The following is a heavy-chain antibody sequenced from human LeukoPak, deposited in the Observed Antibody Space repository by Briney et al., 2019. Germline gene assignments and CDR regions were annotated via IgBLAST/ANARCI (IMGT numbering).Heavy chain of an antibody. CDR1: GFTFRSYW. CDR3: ATSGWYLLPGVY. J-gene: IGHJ4*02. CDR2: IKEDGSEK. V-gene: IGHV3-7*01. Sequence: PGGSLRLSCAASGFTFRSYWMSWLRQTPGKRLEWLANIKEDGSEKYYVDSVKGRFTISRDNAKTSLYLQMNSLRAEDTAVYYCATSGWYLLPGVYWGQGTLVTVSS. D-gene: IGHD6-19*01.